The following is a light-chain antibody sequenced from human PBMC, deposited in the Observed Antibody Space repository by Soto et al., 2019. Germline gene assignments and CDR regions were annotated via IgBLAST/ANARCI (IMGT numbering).Light chain of an antibody. J-gene: IGKJ2*01. CDR3: QQTYRIAYT. V-gene: IGKV1-39*01. Sequence: DIQMTQSPSSLSVSIGDRVTITCRSSQSISVYINWYQKKSGTPPKLLMYAASNLQSGVPSRFSGRGSGTDFTLTISSLQPEDFASYYCQQTYRIAYTVGQGTKVEI. CDR2: AAS. CDR1: QSISVY.